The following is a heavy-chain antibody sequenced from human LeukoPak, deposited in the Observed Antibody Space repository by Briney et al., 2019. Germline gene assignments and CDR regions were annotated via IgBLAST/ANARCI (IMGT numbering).Heavy chain of an antibody. CDR2: IYYSGST. J-gene: IGHJ4*02. V-gene: IGHV4-39*01. D-gene: IGHD1-26*01. Sequence: PSETLSLTCTVSGGSISSSSDYWGWIRQPPGKGLEWIGSIYYSGSTYYNPSLKSRVTISVDTSKNQFSLKLSSVTAADTAVYYCARHSGSYYFMYYFDYWGQGTLVTVSS. CDR3: ARHSGSYYFMYYFDY. CDR1: GGSISSSSDY.